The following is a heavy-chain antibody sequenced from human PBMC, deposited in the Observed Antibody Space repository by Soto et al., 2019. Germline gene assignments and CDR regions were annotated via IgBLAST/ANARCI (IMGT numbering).Heavy chain of an antibody. CDR1: GFTFSSYG. Sequence: QVQLVESGGGVVQPGRSLRLSCAASGFTFSSYGMHWVRQAPGKGLEWVAVIWYDGSNKYYADSVKGRFTISRDNSKNTLYLQMNSLRAEDTAVYYCARDCLLASGRFEAGYWGQGTLVTVAS. CDR2: IWYDGSNK. V-gene: IGHV3-33*01. D-gene: IGHD6-13*01. J-gene: IGHJ4*02. CDR3: ARDCLLASGRFEAGY.